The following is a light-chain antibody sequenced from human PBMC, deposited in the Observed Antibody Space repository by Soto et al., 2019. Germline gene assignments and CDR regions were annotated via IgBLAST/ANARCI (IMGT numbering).Light chain of an antibody. V-gene: IGLV2-14*01. Sequence: QSALTQPASVSGSPGQSITISCTGTSSDVGGYNYVSWYQQHPGKAPKLMIYDVSNRPSGVSNRFSGSKSGNTASLTISGLLAADDDADYCCSYTGSSPRRYVFGTGTKLTVL. CDR2: DVS. J-gene: IGLJ1*01. CDR3: CSYTGSSPRRYV. CDR1: SSDVGGYNY.